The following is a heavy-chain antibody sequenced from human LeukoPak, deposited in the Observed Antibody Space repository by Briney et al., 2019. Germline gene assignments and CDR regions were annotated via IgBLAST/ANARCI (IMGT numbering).Heavy chain of an antibody. CDR2: INSDGSST. CDR3: ASSYYDFWSGYYDAFDI. D-gene: IGHD3-3*01. CDR1: GFTLSSYW. J-gene: IGHJ3*02. V-gene: IGHV3-74*01. Sequence: GGSLRLSCAASGFTLSSYWMHWVRQAPGKGLVWVSRINSDGSSTSYADSVKGRFTISRDNAKNTLYLQMNSLRAEDTAVYYCASSYYDFWSGYYDAFDIWGQGTMVTVSS.